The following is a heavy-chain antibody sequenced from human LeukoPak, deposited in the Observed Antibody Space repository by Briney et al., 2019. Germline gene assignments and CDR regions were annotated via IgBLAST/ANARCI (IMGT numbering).Heavy chain of an antibody. D-gene: IGHD6-19*01. J-gene: IGHJ4*02. V-gene: IGHV3-74*03. Sequence: GGSLRLSCAASGFTFSSYWMHWVRQAPGKGLVWVSRANPQGTATTYADSVKGRFTISRDNAKDALHLQMDNLRVEDTAVYYCARARWSSTGWFLGYWGQGTLVTVSS. CDR1: GFTFSSYW. CDR2: ANPQGTAT. CDR3: ARARWSSTGWFLGY.